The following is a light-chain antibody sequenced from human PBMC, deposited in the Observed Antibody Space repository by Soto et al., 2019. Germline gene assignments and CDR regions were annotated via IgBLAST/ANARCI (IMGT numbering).Light chain of an antibody. CDR1: QSISSW. CDR3: QQYKSYPCT. CDR2: KES. J-gene: IGKJ1*01. V-gene: IGKV1-5*03. Sequence: DIQMTQSPSTLSASVGDRVTITCRASQSISSWLSWYQQKPGKATKLMIYKESRLESGVPSRFSGSASGTEFTLSISILQPDDFATYYCQQYKSYPCTFGQGTKVEIK.